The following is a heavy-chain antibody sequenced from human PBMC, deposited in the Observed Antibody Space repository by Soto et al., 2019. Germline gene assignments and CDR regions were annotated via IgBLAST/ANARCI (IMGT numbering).Heavy chain of an antibody. Sequence: SETLSLTCTVSGGSISSSSYYWGWIRQPPGKGLEWIGSIYYSGSTYYNPSLKSRVTISVDTSKNQFSLKLSSVTAADTAVYYCARQVSGWYENYYYYGMDVWGQGTTVTVSS. CDR2: IYYSGST. D-gene: IGHD6-19*01. CDR3: ARQVSGWYENYYYYGMDV. V-gene: IGHV4-39*01. CDR1: GGSISSSSYY. J-gene: IGHJ6*02.